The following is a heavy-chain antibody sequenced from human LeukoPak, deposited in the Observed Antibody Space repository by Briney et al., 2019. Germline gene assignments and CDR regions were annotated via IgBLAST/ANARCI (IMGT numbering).Heavy chain of an antibody. D-gene: IGHD3-9*01. V-gene: IGHV1-8*01. J-gene: IGHJ6*02. CDR1: GYTFTSYD. CDR3: ARGARDILTGCYMYGMDV. Sequence: ASVKVSCKASGYTFTSYDINWVRQATGQGLEWMGWMNPNSGNTGYAQKFQGRVTMTRNTSISTAYMKLSSLRSEDTAVYYCARGARDILTGCYMYGMDVWGQGTTVTVSS. CDR2: MNPNSGNT.